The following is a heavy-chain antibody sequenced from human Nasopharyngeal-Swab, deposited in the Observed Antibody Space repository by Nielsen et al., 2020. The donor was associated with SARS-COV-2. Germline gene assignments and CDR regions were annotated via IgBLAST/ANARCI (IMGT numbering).Heavy chain of an antibody. CDR3: ARLVSDSSGYYYPHYYYYYMDV. CDR1: GGSISSYY. Sequence: SETLSLTCTVSGGSISSYYWSWIRQPPGKGLEWIGYIYYSESTNYNPSLKSRVTISVDTSKNQFSLKLSSVTAADTAVYYCARLVSDSSGYYYPHYYYYYMDVWGKGTTVTVSS. D-gene: IGHD3-22*01. V-gene: IGHV4-59*08. J-gene: IGHJ6*03. CDR2: IYYSEST.